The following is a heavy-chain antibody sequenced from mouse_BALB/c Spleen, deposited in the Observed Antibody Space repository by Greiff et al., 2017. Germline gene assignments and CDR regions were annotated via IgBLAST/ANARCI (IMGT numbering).Heavy chain of an antibody. V-gene: IGHV10-1*02. Sequence: EVQRVESGGGLVQPKGSLKLSCAASGFTFNTYAMNWVRQAPGKGLEWVARIRSKSNNYATYYADSVKDRFTISRDDSQSMLYLQMNNLKTEDTAMYYCVRQYYGSPHWYFDVWGAGTTVTVSS. CDR1: GFTFNTYA. D-gene: IGHD1-1*01. J-gene: IGHJ1*01. CDR2: IRSKSNNYAT. CDR3: VRQYYGSPHWYFDV.